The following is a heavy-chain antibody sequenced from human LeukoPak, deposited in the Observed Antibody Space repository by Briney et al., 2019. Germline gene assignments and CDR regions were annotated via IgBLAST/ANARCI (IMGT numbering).Heavy chain of an antibody. CDR3: AKEPTPDYGDFFDY. D-gene: IGHD4-17*01. CDR1: GFTFDDYA. Sequence: GGSLRLSCAASGFTFDDYAMHWVRQAPGKGLEWVSGISWNSGSIGYADSVKGRFTISSDNAKNSLYLQMNSLRAEDTALYFCAKEPTPDYGDFFDYWGQGTLVTVSS. CDR2: ISWNSGSI. J-gene: IGHJ4*02. V-gene: IGHV3-9*01.